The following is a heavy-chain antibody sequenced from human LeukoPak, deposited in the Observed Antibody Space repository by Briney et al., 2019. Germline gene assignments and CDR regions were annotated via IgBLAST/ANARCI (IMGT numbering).Heavy chain of an antibody. CDR2: VNPNSGNT. CDR1: GYTFTSYD. V-gene: IGHV1-8*01. J-gene: IGHJ6*02. D-gene: IGHD1-26*01. CDR3: ARGVGATQTYYYYGMDV. Sequence: ASVTVSCKASGYTFTSYDINWVRQATGQGLEWMGWVNPNSGNTGYAQKFQGRVTMTRNTSISTAYMELSSLRSEDTAVYYCARGVGATQTYYYYGMDVWGQGTTVTVSS.